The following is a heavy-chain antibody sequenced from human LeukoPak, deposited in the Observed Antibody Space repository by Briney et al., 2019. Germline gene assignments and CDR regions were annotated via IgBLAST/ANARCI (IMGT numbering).Heavy chain of an antibody. Sequence: PGGSLRLSCAASGFTFSSYWMSWGRQAPGKGLEWVANIKQDGSEKYYVDSVKGRFTISRDNAKNSLYLQMNSLRAEDTAVYYCAREAPGWYSSSWFDYWGQGTLVTVSS. CDR1: GFTFSSYW. D-gene: IGHD6-13*01. CDR3: AREAPGWYSSSWFDY. J-gene: IGHJ4*02. V-gene: IGHV3-7*03. CDR2: IKQDGSEK.